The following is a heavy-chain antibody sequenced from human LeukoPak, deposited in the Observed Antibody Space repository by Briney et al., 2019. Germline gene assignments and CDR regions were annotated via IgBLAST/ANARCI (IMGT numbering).Heavy chain of an antibody. D-gene: IGHD1-26*01. J-gene: IGHJ3*02. CDR1: GFSLNTSGMR. CDR2: IDWDDDK. Sequence: SGPALVKPTQTLTLTCTFSGFSLNTSGMRVSWIRQPPGKALEWLARIDWDDDKFYSTSLKTRLTISKDTSKNQVVLTMTNMGPVDTATYYCARMVESRSSYDAFDIWGQGTMVTVSS. V-gene: IGHV2-70*04. CDR3: ARMVESRSSYDAFDI.